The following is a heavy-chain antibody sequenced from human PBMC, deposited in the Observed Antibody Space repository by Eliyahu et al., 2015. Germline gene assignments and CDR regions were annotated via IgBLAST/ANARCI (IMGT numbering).Heavy chain of an antibody. Sequence: QVHLVQSGGEVKKPGASVKVSCKXSGYXFXXYGISWVRQAPGQGLEWMGWISVYNGNADYAQKFQGRVPMTADTSTSTAYMELTSLRGDDTAVYYCARDRYCLNGLCYTTLRLFDHWGQGSLVTVSS. V-gene: IGHV1-18*01. CDR1: GYXFXXYG. CDR2: ISVYNGNA. J-gene: IGHJ4*02. CDR3: ARDRYCLNGLCYTTLRLFDH. D-gene: IGHD2-8*01.